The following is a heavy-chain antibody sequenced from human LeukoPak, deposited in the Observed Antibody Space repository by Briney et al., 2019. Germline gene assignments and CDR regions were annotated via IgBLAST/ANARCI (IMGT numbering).Heavy chain of an antibody. V-gene: IGHV4-59*01. Sequence: PSETLSLTCTVSGGSISSYYWSWIRQPPGKGLEWIGYIYYSGSTNYNPSLKSRVTISVDTSKNQFSPKLSSVTAADTAVYYCAGNSFLMSMAARRPGDVWGKGTTVTVSS. CDR2: IYYSGST. J-gene: IGHJ6*04. CDR3: AGNSFLMSMAARRPGDV. CDR1: GGSISSYY. D-gene: IGHD6-6*01.